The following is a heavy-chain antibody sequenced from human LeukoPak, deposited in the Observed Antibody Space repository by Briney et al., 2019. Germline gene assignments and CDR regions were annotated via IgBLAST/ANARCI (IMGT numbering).Heavy chain of an antibody. D-gene: IGHD1/OR15-1a*01. Sequence: GRSLRLSCAASGFTFTTFGIHWVRQAPGKGLEWVAAISPDGNIEYYTDSVKGRFTISRDNSKNMIYLQMNSLRGENSAVYYCAKINNDDDYWGQGTLVTVSS. CDR3: AKINNDDDY. CDR2: ISPDGNIE. J-gene: IGHJ4*02. CDR1: GFTFTTFG. V-gene: IGHV3-30*18.